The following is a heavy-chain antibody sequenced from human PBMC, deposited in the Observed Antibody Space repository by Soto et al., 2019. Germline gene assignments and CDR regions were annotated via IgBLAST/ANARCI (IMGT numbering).Heavy chain of an antibody. CDR1: GGSFSASY. V-gene: IGHV4-34*01. J-gene: IGHJ6*02. CDR3: ARDFAYFGMDV. Sequence: NPSETLSLTCAVYGGSFSASYWNWIRQPPGKGLEWIGEINHSGSTNYNPSLKSRVTISIDTSKNQFSLKLTSVTAADTAVYFCARDFAYFGMDVWGQGTTVTVSS. CDR2: INHSGST.